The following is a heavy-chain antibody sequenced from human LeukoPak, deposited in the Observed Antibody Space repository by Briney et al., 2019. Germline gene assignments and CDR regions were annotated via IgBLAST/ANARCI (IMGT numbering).Heavy chain of an antibody. CDR1: GYTFTGYY. V-gene: IGHV1-2*02. Sequence: ASVKVSCKASGYTFTGYYMHWVRQAPGQGLEWMGWINPNSGGTNYAQKFQGRVTMTRDTSISTAYMELSRLRSDDTAVYYCARDFPHPSYYYGSGSYEAHPWYFDYWGQGTLVTVSS. D-gene: IGHD3-10*01. CDR3: ARDFPHPSYYYGSGSYEAHPWYFDY. J-gene: IGHJ4*02. CDR2: INPNSGGT.